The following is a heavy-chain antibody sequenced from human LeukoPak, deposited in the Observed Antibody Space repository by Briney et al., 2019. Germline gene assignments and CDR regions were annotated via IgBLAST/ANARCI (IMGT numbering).Heavy chain of an antibody. Sequence: PGGSLRLSCAASGFTFSSYGMHWVRQAPGKGLEWVAFIRYDGSNKYYADSVKGRFTISRDNSKNTLYLQMNSLGAEDTAVYYCARDSGSYYYGWGQGTLVTVSS. CDR3: ARDSGSYYYG. D-gene: IGHD1-26*01. CDR1: GFTFSSYG. J-gene: IGHJ4*02. V-gene: IGHV3-30*02. CDR2: IRYDGSNK.